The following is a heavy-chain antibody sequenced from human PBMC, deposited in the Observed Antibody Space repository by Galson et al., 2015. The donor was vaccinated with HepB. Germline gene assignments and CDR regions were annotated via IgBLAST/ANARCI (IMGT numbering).Heavy chain of an antibody. CDR1: GFTFSSYA. V-gene: IGHV3-23*01. Sequence: SLRLSCAASGFTFSSYAMSWVRQAPGKGLEWVSAISGSGGSTYYADSVKGRFTISRDNSKNTLYLQMNSLRAEDTAVYYCAKDLKPSYSSGIGDFDYWGQGTLVTVSS. D-gene: IGHD6-19*01. CDR3: AKDLKPSYSSGIGDFDY. CDR2: ISGSGGST. J-gene: IGHJ4*02.